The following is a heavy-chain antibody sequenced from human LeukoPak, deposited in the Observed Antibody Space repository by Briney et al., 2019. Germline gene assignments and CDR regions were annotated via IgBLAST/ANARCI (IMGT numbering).Heavy chain of an antibody. CDR1: GFTFSDYY. D-gene: IGHD6-6*01. CDR2: ISSSGSTI. J-gene: IGHJ4*02. CDR3: AREYSSSSTAFY. V-gene: IGHV3-11*04. Sequence: GGSLRLSCAASGFTFSDYYMSWIRQAPGKGLEWVSYISSSGSTIYYADSVKGRFTISRDNAKNTLYLQMNSLRAEDTAVNYCAREYSSSSTAFYWGQGTLVTVSS.